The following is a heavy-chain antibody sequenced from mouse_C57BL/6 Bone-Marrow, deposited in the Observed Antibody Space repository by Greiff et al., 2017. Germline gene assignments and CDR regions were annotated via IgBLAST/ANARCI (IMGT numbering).Heavy chain of an antibody. CDR2: IYPTSGRP. Sequence: QVQLQQPGAELVKPGASVKMSCKASGYTFTSYWITWVKQRPGQGLEWIGDIYPTSGRPNYNEKFKDKAILTVDTSSNTAYMQLSSLTSEDSAVFYCARSGPLGRSFDYWGQGTTLTVSS. D-gene: IGHD4-1*01. V-gene: IGHV1-55*01. CDR3: ARSGPLGRSFDY. J-gene: IGHJ2*01. CDR1: GYTFTSYW.